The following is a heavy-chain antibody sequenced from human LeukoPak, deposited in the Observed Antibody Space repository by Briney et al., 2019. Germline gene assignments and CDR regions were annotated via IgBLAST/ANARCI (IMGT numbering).Heavy chain of an antibody. CDR1: GFSFRSHW. Sequence: GGSLRLSCAASGFSFRSHWMAWVRQAPGKGLEWVANITQDGREKYYVDSVKGRFTVSRDNTKNSLYLQMNSLRAEDTAVYYCARDNVPAGLALDYWGQGTLVTVSS. V-gene: IGHV3-7*01. J-gene: IGHJ4*02. D-gene: IGHD6-19*01. CDR3: ARDNVPAGLALDY. CDR2: ITQDGREK.